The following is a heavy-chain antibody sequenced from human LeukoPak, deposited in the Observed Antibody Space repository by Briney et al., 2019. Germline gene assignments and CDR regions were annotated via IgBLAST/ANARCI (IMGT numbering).Heavy chain of an antibody. CDR2: ISSSSSYI. J-gene: IGHJ4*02. D-gene: IGHD3-10*01. CDR3: ARDGGSYGSGSYYNNY. V-gene: IGHV3-21*01. Sequence: GGSLRLSCAASGFTFSSYSMNWVRQAPGKGLEWVSSISSSSSYIYYADSVKGRFTISRDNAKNSLYLQMNSLRAEDTAVYYCARDGGSYGSGSYYNNYRGQGTLVTVSS. CDR1: GFTFSSYS.